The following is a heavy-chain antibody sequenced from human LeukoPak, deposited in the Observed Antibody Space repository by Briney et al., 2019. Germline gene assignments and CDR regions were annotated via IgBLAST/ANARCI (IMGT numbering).Heavy chain of an antibody. Sequence: PGGPLRLSCAVSGFIFNNYIMNWVRQAPGKGLEWVSSITGSGSFVYYADSVKGRFTISRDNAKNSLFLQMNSLRAEDTAVYYCARDSSGPWFDPWGQGTLVTVSS. D-gene: IGHD6-6*01. CDR1: GFIFNNYI. J-gene: IGHJ5*02. CDR3: ARDSSGPWFDP. CDR2: ITGSGSFV. V-gene: IGHV3-21*01.